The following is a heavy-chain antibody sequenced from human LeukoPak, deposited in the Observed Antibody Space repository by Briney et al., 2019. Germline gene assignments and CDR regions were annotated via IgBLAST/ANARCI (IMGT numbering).Heavy chain of an antibody. Sequence: GGSLRLSCAASGFTFSTYWMSWVRLAPGKGLEWVANIKQDGSEKYYVDSVKGRFTISRDNARNSLYLQMNSLRGEDTAVYYCARLSSGWHGDFDYWGQGTLVTVSS. D-gene: IGHD6-19*01. J-gene: IGHJ4*02. CDR3: ARLSSGWHGDFDY. CDR2: IKQDGSEK. V-gene: IGHV3-7*03. CDR1: GFTFSTYW.